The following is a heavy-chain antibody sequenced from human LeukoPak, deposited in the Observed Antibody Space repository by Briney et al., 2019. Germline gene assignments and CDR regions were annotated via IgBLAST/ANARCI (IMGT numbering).Heavy chain of an antibody. Sequence: ASVKVSCKASGYTFTGYYMHWVRQAPGQGLEWMGWINPNGGGTNYAQKFQGRVTMTRDTSISTAYMELSRLRPDDTAVYYCARWVIVGATTSRDYWGQGTLVTVSS. CDR2: INPNGGGT. CDR3: ARWVIVGATTSRDY. J-gene: IGHJ4*02. V-gene: IGHV1-2*02. CDR1: GYTFTGYY. D-gene: IGHD1-26*01.